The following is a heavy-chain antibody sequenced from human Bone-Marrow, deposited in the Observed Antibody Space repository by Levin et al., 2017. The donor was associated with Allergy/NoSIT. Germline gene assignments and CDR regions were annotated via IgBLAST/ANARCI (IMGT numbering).Heavy chain of an antibody. V-gene: IGHV3-73*01. J-gene: IGHJ4*02. CDR3: TRARGDLDY. CDR1: GFTFSGSA. CDR2: IRSKANSYAT. D-gene: IGHD4-17*01. Sequence: KVSCAASGFTFSGSAMHWVRQASGKGLEWVGRIRSKANSYATAYAASVKGRFTISRDDSKNTAYLQMNSLKTEDTAVYYCTRARGDLDYWGQGTLVTVSS.